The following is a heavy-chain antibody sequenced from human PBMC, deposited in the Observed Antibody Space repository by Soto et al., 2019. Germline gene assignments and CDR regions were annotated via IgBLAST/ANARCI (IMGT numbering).Heavy chain of an antibody. CDR3: ARVYSSSSGRAMDV. J-gene: IGHJ6*02. D-gene: IGHD6-6*01. Sequence: WGSLRLSCAASGFIFISYEMNFFRHSPGKGLEWVSYISSSGSNIYYADSLKGRFIISRDNSKNSLFLQMNSLRAEDTGLYYCARVYSSSSGRAMDVWGQGTTVTVSS. CDR1: GFIFISYE. V-gene: IGHV3-48*03. CDR2: ISSSGSNI.